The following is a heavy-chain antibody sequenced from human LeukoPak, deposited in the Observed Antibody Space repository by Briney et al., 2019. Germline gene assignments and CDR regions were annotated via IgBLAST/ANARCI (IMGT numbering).Heavy chain of an antibody. J-gene: IGHJ4*02. CDR2: ISGSGGST. D-gene: IGHD3-3*01. Sequence: PGGSLRLSCAASGFTFSSYAMSWVRQAPGKGLEWVSAISGSGGSTYYADSVKGRFTISRDNSKNTLYLQMNSLRAEDTAVYYCAKGPDYDFWSGYLYYFDYWGQGTLVTVSS. CDR1: GFTFSSYA. CDR3: AKGPDYDFWSGYLYYFDY. V-gene: IGHV3-23*01.